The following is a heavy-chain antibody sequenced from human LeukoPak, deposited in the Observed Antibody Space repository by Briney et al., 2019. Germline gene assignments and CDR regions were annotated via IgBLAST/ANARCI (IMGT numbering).Heavy chain of an antibody. D-gene: IGHD4-23*01. CDR1: GHSISPYY. Sequence: SETLSLTCTVSGHSISPYYWSWIRQPPGKGLEWVGYFFYRGSTNYNASLKSRVTISLDTSKNQFSLKLSSVTAADTAVYYCARVSEGYGGNSAFDFWGQGTLVTVSS. CDR3: ARVSEGYGGNSAFDF. CDR2: FFYRGST. J-gene: IGHJ4*02. V-gene: IGHV4-59*01.